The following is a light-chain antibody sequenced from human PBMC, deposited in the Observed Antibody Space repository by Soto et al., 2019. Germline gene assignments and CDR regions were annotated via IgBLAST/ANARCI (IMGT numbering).Light chain of an antibody. V-gene: IGLV2-8*01. CDR3: SSYAGSNGYV. CDR2: EVN. Sequence: QSVLTQPPSASVSPGQSVTISCTGTGSDVGGYNYVSWYQQHPDKAPKLIIFEVNKRPSGVPDRFSGSKSGNTASLTVSGLQAEDEADYFCSSYAGSNGYVFGSGTKLTVL. J-gene: IGLJ1*01. CDR1: GSDVGGYNY.